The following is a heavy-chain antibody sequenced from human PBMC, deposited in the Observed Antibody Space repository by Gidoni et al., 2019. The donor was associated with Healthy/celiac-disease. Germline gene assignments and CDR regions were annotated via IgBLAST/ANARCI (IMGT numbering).Heavy chain of an antibody. CDR1: GGSISSGGYY. V-gene: IGHV4-31*03. Sequence: QVQLQESGPGLVKPSQTLSLTCTVSGGSISSGGYYWSWIRQHPGKGLEWIGYIYYSGSTYYNPSLKSRVTISVDTSKNQFSLKLSSVTAADTAVYYCARDLRESSLIVGLSGLAFDIWGQGTMVTVSS. CDR3: ARDLRESSLIVGLSGLAFDI. D-gene: IGHD3-22*01. CDR2: IYYSGST. J-gene: IGHJ3*02.